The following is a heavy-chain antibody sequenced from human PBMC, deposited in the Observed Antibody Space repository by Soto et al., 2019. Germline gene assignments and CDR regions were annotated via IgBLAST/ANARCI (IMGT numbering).Heavy chain of an antibody. Sequence: GGSLRLSCAASGFTFSSYSMNWVRQAPGKGLEWVSYISSSSSTIYYADSVKGRFTISRDNAKNSLYLQMSSLRDEDTAVYYCARDKAIAVAGPLVYYYGMDVWGQGTTVTVSS. CDR1: GFTFSSYS. V-gene: IGHV3-48*02. CDR2: ISSSSSTI. J-gene: IGHJ6*02. CDR3: ARDKAIAVAGPLVYYYGMDV. D-gene: IGHD6-19*01.